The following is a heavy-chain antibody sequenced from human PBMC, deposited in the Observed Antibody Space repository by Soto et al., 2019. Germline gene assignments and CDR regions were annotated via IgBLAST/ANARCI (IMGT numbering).Heavy chain of an antibody. CDR3: ARVHSSSWYYFDY. V-gene: IGHV3-53*01. Sequence: GGSLRLSCAASGFTVSSNYMSWVRQAPGKGLEWVSVIYSGGSTYYADSVKGRFTISRDNSKNTLYLQMNSLRAEDTAVYYCARVHSSSWYYFDYWGQGTLVTVSS. CDR2: IYSGGST. CDR1: GFTVSSNY. J-gene: IGHJ4*02. D-gene: IGHD6-13*01.